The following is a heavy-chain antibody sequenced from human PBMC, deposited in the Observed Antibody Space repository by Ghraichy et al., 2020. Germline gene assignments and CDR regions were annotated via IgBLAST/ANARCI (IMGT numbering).Heavy chain of an antibody. CDR3: ARGFGKYPNWFDP. CDR1: GGSFSGYY. Sequence: SETLSLTCAVYGGSFSGYYWSWIRQPPGKGLEWIGEINHSGSTNYNPSLKSRVTISVDTSKNQFSLKLSSVTAADTAVYYCARGFGKYPNWFDPWGQGTLVTVSS. V-gene: IGHV4-34*01. D-gene: IGHD3-16*01. J-gene: IGHJ5*02. CDR2: INHSGST.